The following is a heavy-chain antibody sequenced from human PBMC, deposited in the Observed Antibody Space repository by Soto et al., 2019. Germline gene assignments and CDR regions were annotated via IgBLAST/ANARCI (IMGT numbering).Heavy chain of an antibody. J-gene: IGHJ4*02. Sequence: GGSLRLSCAASGFTFDDYAMHWVRQAPGKGLEWVSGISWNSGSIGYADSVKGRFTISRDNAKNSLYLQMNSLRAEDTALYYCAKDSSPHIVVVPAARFSDYWGQGTLVTVSS. CDR2: ISWNSGSI. CDR3: AKDSSPHIVVVPAARFSDY. V-gene: IGHV3-9*01. D-gene: IGHD2-2*01. CDR1: GFTFDDYA.